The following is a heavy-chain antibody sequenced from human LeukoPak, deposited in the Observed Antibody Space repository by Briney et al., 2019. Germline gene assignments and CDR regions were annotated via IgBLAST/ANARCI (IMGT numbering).Heavy chain of an antibody. CDR3: ARVLGYSYGYYFDY. J-gene: IGHJ4*02. V-gene: IGHV4-59*01. CDR2: IYYSGST. Sequence: SETLSLTCTVSGGSLSSYYWSWIRQPPGKGLEWIGYIYYSGSTNYNPSLKSRVTISVDTSKNQFSLKLSSVTAADTAVYYCARVLGYSYGYYFDYWGQGTLVTVSS. D-gene: IGHD5-18*01. CDR1: GGSLSSYY.